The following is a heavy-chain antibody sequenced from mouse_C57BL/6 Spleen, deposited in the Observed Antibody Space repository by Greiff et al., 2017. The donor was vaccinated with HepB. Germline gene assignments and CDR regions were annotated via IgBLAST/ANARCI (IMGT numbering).Heavy chain of an antibody. Sequence: QVQPQQPGAELVRPGTSVKLSCKASGYTFTSYWMHWVKQRPGQGLEWIGVIDPSDSYTNYNQKFKGKATLTVDTSSSTAYMQLSSLTSEDSAVYYCARLGSSSPWFAYWGQGTLVTVSA. J-gene: IGHJ3*01. CDR2: IDPSDSYT. CDR1: GYTFTSYW. V-gene: IGHV1-59*01. D-gene: IGHD1-1*01. CDR3: ARLGSSSPWFAY.